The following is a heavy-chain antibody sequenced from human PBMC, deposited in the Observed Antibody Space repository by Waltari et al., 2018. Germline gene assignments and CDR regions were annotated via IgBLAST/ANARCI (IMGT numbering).Heavy chain of an antibody. J-gene: IGHJ4*02. CDR1: SGSLSNYY. Sequence: QVQLQQWGAGLLKPSETLSLTCAVSSGSLSNYYWNWIRQTPGKGLEWIGDIDRSGNTNYNAVLMRRLTISRDISKSHFSLRLESVTAADTAVYYCARSPRFGVGSYQFDSWGQGTLVTVSS. CDR3: ARSPRFGVGSYQFDS. CDR2: IDRSGNT. V-gene: IGHV4-34*01. D-gene: IGHD3-10*01.